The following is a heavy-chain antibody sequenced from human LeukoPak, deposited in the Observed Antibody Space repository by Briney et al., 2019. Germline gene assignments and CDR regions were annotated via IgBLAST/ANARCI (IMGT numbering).Heavy chain of an antibody. CDR1: GYTFTSYY. D-gene: IGHD3-10*01. CDR2: INPSGGST. CDR3: AREGYYYGSGSYPYGY. V-gene: IGHV1-46*01. Sequence: ASVKVSCKASGYTFTSYYMHWVRQAPGQGLEWMGIINPSGGSTSYAQKFQGRVTMTRDTSTSTVYMELNSLRSEDTAVYYCAREGYYYGSGSYPYGYWGQGTLVTVSS. J-gene: IGHJ4*02.